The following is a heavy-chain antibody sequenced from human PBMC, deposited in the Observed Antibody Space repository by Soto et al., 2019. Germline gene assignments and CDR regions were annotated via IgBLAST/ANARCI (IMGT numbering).Heavy chain of an antibody. CDR1: GFTFSSYG. Sequence: GGSLRLSCAASGFTFSSYGMHWVRQAPGKGLEWVAVISYDGSNKYYADSVKGRFTISRDNSKNTLYLQMNSLRAEDTAVYYCAKDKAAVYCSSTSCPLFFDPWGQGTLVTVSS. CDR3: AKDKAAVYCSSTSCPLFFDP. V-gene: IGHV3-30*18. J-gene: IGHJ5*02. D-gene: IGHD2-2*01. CDR2: ISYDGSNK.